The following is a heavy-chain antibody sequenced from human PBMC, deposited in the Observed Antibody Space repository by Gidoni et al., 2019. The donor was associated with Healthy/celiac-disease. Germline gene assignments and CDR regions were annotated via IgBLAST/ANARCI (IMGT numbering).Heavy chain of an antibody. J-gene: IGHJ5*02. Sequence: QVQLQQWGAGLLKPSETLSLTCAVYGGSFSGYYWSWIRQPPGKGLEWIGERNHSGSTNYNPSLKSRVTISVDTSKNQFSLKLSSVTAADTAVYYCARGRRQRKYYYNNWFDPWGQGTLVTVSS. CDR1: GGSFSGYY. D-gene: IGHD3-10*01. CDR3: ARGRRQRKYYYNNWFDP. V-gene: IGHV4-34*01. CDR2: RNHSGST.